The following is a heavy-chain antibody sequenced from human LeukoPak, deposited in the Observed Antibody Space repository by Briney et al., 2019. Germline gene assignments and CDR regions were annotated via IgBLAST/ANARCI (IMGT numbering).Heavy chain of an antibody. V-gene: IGHV4-59*12. CDR1: GGSISSYY. CDR3: ARGRPYYDILTGDGWFDP. Sequence: PSEALSLTCTVSGGSISSYYWSWIRQPPGKGLEWIGYIYYSGSTNYNPSLKSRVTISVDTSKNQFSLKLSSVTAADTAVYYCARGRPYYDILTGDGWFDPWGQGTLVTVSS. CDR2: IYYSGST. D-gene: IGHD3-9*01. J-gene: IGHJ5*02.